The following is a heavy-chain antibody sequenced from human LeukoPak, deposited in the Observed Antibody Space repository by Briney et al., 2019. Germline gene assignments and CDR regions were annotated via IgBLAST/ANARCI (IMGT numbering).Heavy chain of an antibody. J-gene: IGHJ5*02. D-gene: IGHD3-10*01. CDR1: GGSFSGFY. Sequence: SETLSLTCAVYGGSFSGFYWSWVRQPPGKGLEWIGEINHSGSTHYNPSFKSRVTILVDTSRNQFSLKLTSVTAADTAVYYCARGPDSGSHFAWFDPWGQGTLVTVSP. V-gene: IGHV4-34*01. CDR3: ARGPDSGSHFAWFDP. CDR2: INHSGST.